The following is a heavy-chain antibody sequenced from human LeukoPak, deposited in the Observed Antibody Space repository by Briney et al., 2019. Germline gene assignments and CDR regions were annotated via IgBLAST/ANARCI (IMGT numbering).Heavy chain of an antibody. V-gene: IGHV3-48*03. D-gene: IGHD3-10*02. Sequence: GGTLRLSCAASGFTFRRYGMSWVRQAPGKGLEWVSYISSSGSTIYYADSVKGRFTISRDNAKNSLYLQMNSLRAEDTAVCYCAELGITMIGGVWGKGTTVTISS. J-gene: IGHJ6*04. CDR2: ISSSGSTI. CDR1: GFTFRRYG. CDR3: AELGITMIGGV.